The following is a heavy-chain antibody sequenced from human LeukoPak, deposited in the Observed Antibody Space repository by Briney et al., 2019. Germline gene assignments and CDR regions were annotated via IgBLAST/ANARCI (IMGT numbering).Heavy chain of an antibody. Sequence: GGSLRLSCAASGFTVSSNYMSWVRQAPEKGLEWVSVIYSCGSTYYADSVKGRFTISRDNSKNTLYLQMNSLRAEDTAVYYCATMVVTPPQYYFDYWGQGTLVTVSS. CDR2: IYSCGST. V-gene: IGHV3-53*01. CDR1: GFTVSSNY. J-gene: IGHJ4*02. D-gene: IGHD4-23*01. CDR3: ATMVVTPPQYYFDY.